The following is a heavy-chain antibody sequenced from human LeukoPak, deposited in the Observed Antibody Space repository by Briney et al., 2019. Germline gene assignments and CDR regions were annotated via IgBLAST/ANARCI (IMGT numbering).Heavy chain of an antibody. CDR3: ARTSSGWSSWGEYYYYYMDV. CDR2: INTNTGNP. J-gene: IGHJ6*03. Sequence: ASVKLSCKASGYTFTGYYIHWVRQAPGQGPEWMGWINTNTGNPTYAQGFTGRFVFSLDTSVSTAYLQISSLRAEDTAVYYCARTSSGWSSWGEYYYYYMDVWGKGTTVTVSS. CDR1: GYTFTGYY. D-gene: IGHD6-19*01. V-gene: IGHV7-4-1*02.